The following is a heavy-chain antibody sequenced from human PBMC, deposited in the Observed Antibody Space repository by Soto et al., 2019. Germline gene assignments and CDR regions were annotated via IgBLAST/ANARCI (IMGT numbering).Heavy chain of an antibody. D-gene: IGHD4-17*01. CDR2: IGSDGARD. CDR1: GFTFGRHG. Sequence: QVQLVESGGGVVQPGGSLRLSCAASGFTFGRHGMHWVRQAPGKGLEWVAVIGSDGARDSYADSMKGRFSISRDNGQNTLSLQINGLRVEDTAVSCCAWDDDYPGYGLEYWGQGTLVTVSS. J-gene: IGHJ4*02. CDR3: AWDDDYPGYGLEY. V-gene: IGHV3-33*01.